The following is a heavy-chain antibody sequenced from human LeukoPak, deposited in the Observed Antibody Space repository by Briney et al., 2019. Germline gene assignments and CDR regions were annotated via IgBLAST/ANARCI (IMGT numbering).Heavy chain of an antibody. CDR3: AKDVDVGADDFDY. CDR2: IYYSGST. Sequence: SETLSLTCTVSGGSISSYYWSWIRQPPGKGLEWIGYIYYSGSTNYNPSLKSRVTISVDTSKNQFSLKLSSVTAADTAVYYCAKDVDVGADDFDYWGQGTLVSVSS. CDR1: GGSISSYY. D-gene: IGHD1-26*01. V-gene: IGHV4-59*01. J-gene: IGHJ4*02.